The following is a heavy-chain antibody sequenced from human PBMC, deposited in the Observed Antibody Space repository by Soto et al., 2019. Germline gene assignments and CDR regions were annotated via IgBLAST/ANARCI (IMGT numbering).Heavy chain of an antibody. J-gene: IGHJ3*02. CDR3: ARDPYYGSGTYSSAFDI. V-gene: IGHV4-30-4*01. Sequence: PSETLSLTCTVSGGSISSGDYYWSWIRQPPGKGLEWIAYIYYSGSTYYNPSLQSRITISVDTSKNQFSLRLSSVTAADTAVYYCARDPYYGSGTYSSAFDIWGQGTMVTVS. CDR2: IYYSGST. D-gene: IGHD3-10*01. CDR1: GGSISSGDYY.